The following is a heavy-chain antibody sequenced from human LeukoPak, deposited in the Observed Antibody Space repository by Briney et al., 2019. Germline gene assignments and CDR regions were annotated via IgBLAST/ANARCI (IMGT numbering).Heavy chain of an antibody. CDR2: IYTSGST. V-gene: IGHV4-61*02. Sequence: SETLSLTCTVSGGSISSSSYYWSWIRQPAGKGLEWIGRIYTSGSTNYNPSLKSRVTMSVDTSKNQFSLKLSSVTAADTAVYYCARESSSSGYFDYWGQGTLVTVSS. CDR1: GGSISSSSYY. J-gene: IGHJ4*02. D-gene: IGHD6-6*01. CDR3: ARESSSSGYFDY.